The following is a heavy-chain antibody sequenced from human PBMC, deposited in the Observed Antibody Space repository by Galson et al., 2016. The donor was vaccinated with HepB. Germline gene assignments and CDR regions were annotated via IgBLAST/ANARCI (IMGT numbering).Heavy chain of an antibody. V-gene: IGHV3-23*01. J-gene: IGHJ3*01. D-gene: IGHD6-19*01. CDR3: AKTGHTGGWGRAFEV. CDR2: LSGGGDNT. CDR1: GFTFGRFA. Sequence: SLRLSCAASGFTFGRFAMSWVRQAPGKGLEWVASLSGGGDNTYYADSVKGRFTISRDNSKNTQYLQMNSVRAEDTAVYYCAKTGHTGGWGRAFEVWGQGTKVIVSS.